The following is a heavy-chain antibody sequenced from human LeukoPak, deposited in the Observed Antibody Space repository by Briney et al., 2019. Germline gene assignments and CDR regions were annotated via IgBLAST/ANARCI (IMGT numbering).Heavy chain of an antibody. J-gene: IGHJ4*02. CDR1: GVSISGNY. CDR2: MFYTGST. CDR3: ARVVSHGYSDH. Sequence: SETLSLTCTVSGVSISGNYWSWIRQPPGKGLEWIGYMFYTGSTNYNPSLQSRVTMLLGTSKNQFSLKLSSVSAADTAVYYCARVVSHGYSDHWGQGALVTVSS. D-gene: IGHD4-17*01. V-gene: IGHV4-59*01.